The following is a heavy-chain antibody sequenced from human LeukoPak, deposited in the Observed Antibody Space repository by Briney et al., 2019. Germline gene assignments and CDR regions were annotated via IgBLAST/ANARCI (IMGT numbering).Heavy chain of an antibody. D-gene: IGHD1-26*01. J-gene: IGHJ3*02. Sequence: GGSLRLSCAASGFTFSSYSMNWVRQAPGKGLEWVSSISGSSSYIYYADSVKGRFTISRDNAKNSLYLQMNSLRAEDTAVYYCARDDLPSGSYSLNAFDIWGQGTMVTVSS. CDR2: ISGSSSYI. CDR3: ARDDLPSGSYSLNAFDI. V-gene: IGHV3-21*01. CDR1: GFTFSSYS.